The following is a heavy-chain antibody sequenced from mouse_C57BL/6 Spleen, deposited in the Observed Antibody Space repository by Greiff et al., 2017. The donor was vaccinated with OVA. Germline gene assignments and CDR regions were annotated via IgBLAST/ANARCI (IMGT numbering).Heavy chain of an antibody. V-gene: IGHV1-72*01. CDR1: GYPFTSYW. CDR3: AREGDDYGRSYAYFDV. D-gene: IGHD1-1*01. Sequence: QVQLQQPGAELVKPGASVTLSCKASGYPFTSYWMHWVKQRPGRGLEWIGRIDPNSGGTKYTEKFKSKATPNVDKPSSTAYMQLSSLTSEDSAVYDCAREGDDYGRSYAYFDVWGTGTTVTVSS. J-gene: IGHJ1*03. CDR2: IDPNSGGT.